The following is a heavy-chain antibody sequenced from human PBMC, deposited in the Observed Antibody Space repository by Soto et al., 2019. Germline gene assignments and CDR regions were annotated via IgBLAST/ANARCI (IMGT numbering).Heavy chain of an antibody. CDR1: GFTFSSYG. Sequence: QVQLVESGGGVVQPGRSLRLSCAASGFTFSSYGMHWVSQAPGKGLEWVAVIWYDGSNKYYADSVKGRFTISRDNSKNTLYLQMNSLRAEDTAVYYCARDGSSNHYYYYGMDVLGQGTTVTVSS. J-gene: IGHJ6*02. CDR2: IWYDGSNK. CDR3: ARDGSSNHYYYYGMDV. V-gene: IGHV3-33*01. D-gene: IGHD6-13*01.